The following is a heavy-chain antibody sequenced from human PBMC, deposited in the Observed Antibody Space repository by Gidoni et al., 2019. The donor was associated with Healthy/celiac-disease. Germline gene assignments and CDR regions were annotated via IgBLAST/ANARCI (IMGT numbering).Heavy chain of an antibody. D-gene: IGHD4-17*01. CDR2: IDPSDSYT. CDR3: ARHFRYGGNSDAFDI. V-gene: IGHV5-10-1*01. J-gene: IGHJ3*02. CDR1: GYSFTSYW. Sequence: EVQLVQSGAEVKKPGESLRLSCKCSGYSFTSYWISWVRQMPGKGLEWMGRIDPSDSYTNYSPSFQGHVTISADKSISTAYLQWSSLKASDTAMYYCARHFRYGGNSDAFDIWGQGTMVTVSS.